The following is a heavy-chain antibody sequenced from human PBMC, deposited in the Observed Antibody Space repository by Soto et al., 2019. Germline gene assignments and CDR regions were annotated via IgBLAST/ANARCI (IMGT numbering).Heavy chain of an antibody. CDR1: GFTFSSYA. CDR3: ASDLITMVRGVMDV. D-gene: IGHD3-10*01. J-gene: IGHJ6*02. CDR2: ISSDGSNK. Sequence: QVQLVESGGGVVQPGRSLRLSCAASGFTFSSYAMHWVRQAPGKGLEWVAVISSDGSNKYYADSVKGRFTISRDISKNTLYLQMNRMSADDTAVSYCASDLITMVRGVMDVWGQGTTVTVSS. V-gene: IGHV3-30-3*01.